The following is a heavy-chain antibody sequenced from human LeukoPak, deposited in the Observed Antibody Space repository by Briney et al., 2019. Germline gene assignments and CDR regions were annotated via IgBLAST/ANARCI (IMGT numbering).Heavy chain of an antibody. CDR3: AKRVFVATIWSAFDI. CDR2: ISGSGGST. Sequence: GGSLRLSCAASGFTFSSYAMSWVRQAPGKGLEWVSAISGSGGSTYYADSVKGRFTISRDNSKNTLFLQMNSLRAEDTAVYYCAKRVFVATIWSAFDIWGLGIRVTVSS. J-gene: IGHJ3*02. V-gene: IGHV3-23*01. CDR1: GFTFSSYA. D-gene: IGHD5-24*01.